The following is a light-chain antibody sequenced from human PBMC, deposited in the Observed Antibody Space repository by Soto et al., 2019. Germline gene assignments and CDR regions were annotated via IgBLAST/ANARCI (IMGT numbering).Light chain of an antibody. J-gene: IGKJ2*01. V-gene: IGKV3-20*01. CDR1: QSVSSTY. Sequence: EIVLTQSPGTLSLSPGERATLSCRASQSVSSTYLAWYQQKPGQAPRLLIYGASNRATGIPDRFSGSASGTDFTLTINSLEPEDFAIYYCQQYGDSRTFGQGTKLEIK. CDR3: QQYGDSRT. CDR2: GAS.